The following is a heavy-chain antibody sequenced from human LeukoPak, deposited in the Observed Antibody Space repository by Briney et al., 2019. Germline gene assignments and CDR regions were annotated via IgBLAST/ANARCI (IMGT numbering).Heavy chain of an antibody. V-gene: IGHV5-51*01. Sequence: GESLKISCKGSGYSFSNYWIGWVRQMPGKGLEWMGIIYPGDFNTRYSPSFQGQVTISADRSISTAYLQWSSLKASDTAMYYCARHETGPYFDYWGQGTLVTVSS. CDR3: ARHETGPYFDY. CDR2: IYPGDFNT. CDR1: GYSFSNYW. J-gene: IGHJ4*02. D-gene: IGHD1-1*01.